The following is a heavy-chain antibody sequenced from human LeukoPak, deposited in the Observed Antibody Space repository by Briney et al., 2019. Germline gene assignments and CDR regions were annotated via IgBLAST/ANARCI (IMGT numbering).Heavy chain of an antibody. CDR3: ARGLQNHYRGNDY. D-gene: IGHD4-11*01. J-gene: IGHJ4*02. V-gene: IGHV3-48*03. CDR2: ISSSGSSI. CDR1: GFTFSSYE. Sequence: GGSLRLSCAASGFTFSSYEMNWVRQAPGKGLEWVSYISSSGSSIYYADSVKGRFTISRDNAKNSLFLQMNSLRAEDTAVYYCARGLQNHYRGNDYWGQGTLVTVSS.